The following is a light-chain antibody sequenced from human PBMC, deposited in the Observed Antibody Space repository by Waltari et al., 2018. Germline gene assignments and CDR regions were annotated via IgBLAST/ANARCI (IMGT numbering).Light chain of an antibody. J-gene: IGKJ1*01. V-gene: IGKV3-11*01. CDR3: QQRSKWPWA. CDR1: QSVSSS. Sequence: EIVLTQSPATLSLSPGERATLSCRASQSVSSSLAWYQHKPGQAPRLLIYDASISVTSIPARFSGSGSGTDFTLTISSLEPEDFAVYYCQQRSKWPWAFGQGTKVEIK. CDR2: DAS.